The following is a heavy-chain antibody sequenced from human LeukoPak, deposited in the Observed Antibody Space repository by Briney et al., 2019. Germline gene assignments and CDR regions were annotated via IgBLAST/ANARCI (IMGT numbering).Heavy chain of an antibody. CDR3: ARWRMRVGAIDY. CDR1: GGSISSGSYY. J-gene: IGHJ4*02. Sequence: SQTLSLTCTVSGGSISSGSYYWSWIRQPAGKGLEWIGRIYTSGSTNYNPSPKSRVTISVDTSKNQFSLKLSSVTAADTAVYYCARWRMRVGAIDYWGQGTLVTVSS. CDR2: IYTSGST. V-gene: IGHV4-61*02. D-gene: IGHD1-26*01.